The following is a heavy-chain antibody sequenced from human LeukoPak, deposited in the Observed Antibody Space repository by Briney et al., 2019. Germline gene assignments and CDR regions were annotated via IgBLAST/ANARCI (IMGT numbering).Heavy chain of an antibody. V-gene: IGHV3-11*01. CDR2: ISSSGSTK. CDR1: GFTFSDYY. J-gene: IGHJ4*02. Sequence: GGSLRLSCAASGFTFSDYYMSWIRQAPGKGLEWVSYISSSGSTKYYADSVKGRFTISRDNSKNTVYLQMNSLRAEDTAFYYCAKGLGFLPQFDYWGQGTLVAVSS. D-gene: IGHD6-19*01. CDR3: AKGLGFLPQFDY.